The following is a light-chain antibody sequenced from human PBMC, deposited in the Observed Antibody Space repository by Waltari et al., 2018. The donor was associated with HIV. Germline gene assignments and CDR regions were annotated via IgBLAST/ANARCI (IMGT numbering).Light chain of an antibody. Sequence: EIVLTQSPATLSLSPGERATLSCRASQSVSSYLAWYQQKPGPAPRLLIYDASNRATGIPARFSGSGSGTDFTLTMSSLEPEDFAVYYCQQRSNWQSTFGQGTKVEIK. V-gene: IGKV3-11*01. J-gene: IGKJ1*01. CDR1: QSVSSY. CDR3: QQRSNWQST. CDR2: DAS.